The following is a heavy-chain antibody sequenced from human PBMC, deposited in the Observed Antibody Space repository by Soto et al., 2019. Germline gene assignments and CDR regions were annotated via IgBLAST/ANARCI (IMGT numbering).Heavy chain of an antibody. J-gene: IGHJ4*02. D-gene: IGHD5-12*01. V-gene: IGHV3-30-3*01. CDR1: GFTFSSYA. Sequence: GGSLRLSCAASGFTFSSYAMHWVRQAPGKGLEWVAVISYDGSNKYYADSVKGRFTISRDNSKNTLYLQMNSLRAEDTAVYYCARDQDWSGYERFDYWGQGTLVTVSS. CDR3: ARDQDWSGYERFDY. CDR2: ISYDGSNK.